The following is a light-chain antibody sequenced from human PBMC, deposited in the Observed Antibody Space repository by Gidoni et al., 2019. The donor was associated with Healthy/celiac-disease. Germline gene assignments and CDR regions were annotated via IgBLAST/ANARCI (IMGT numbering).Light chain of an antibody. CDR3: QQSYSTLPT. V-gene: IGKV1-39*01. Sequence: DIHITQSPSSLSASVGDRVTITCRASQSISSYLNWYQQKPGKAPKLLIYAASSLQSGVPSRFSGSGSGTDFTLTISSLQPEDFATYYCQQSYSTLPTFGGGTKVEIK. J-gene: IGKJ4*01. CDR2: AAS. CDR1: QSISSY.